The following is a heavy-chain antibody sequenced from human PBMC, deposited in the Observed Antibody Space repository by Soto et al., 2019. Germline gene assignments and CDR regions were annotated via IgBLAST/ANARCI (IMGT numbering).Heavy chain of an antibody. V-gene: IGHV3-43*01. CDR3: ARSPYDSSGISFDY. J-gene: IGHJ4*02. CDR1: GFTFDDYS. Sequence: PGGSLRLSCAASGFTFDDYSFHWVRQAPGKGLEWVSLITWGGRSTYYADSLKTRLTISKDTSKNQVVLTMTNMDPVDTATYYCARSPYDSSGISFDYWGQGTLVTVSS. D-gene: IGHD3-22*01. CDR2: ITWGGRST.